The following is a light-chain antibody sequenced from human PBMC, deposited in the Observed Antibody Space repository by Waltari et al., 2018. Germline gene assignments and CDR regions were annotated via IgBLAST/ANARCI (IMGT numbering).Light chain of an antibody. V-gene: IGLV2-14*01. J-gene: IGLJ2*01. CDR1: SSDVGGYNY. CDR3: SSYSSGSTPAV. CDR2: EVR. Sequence: QSALTQPASVSGSPGQSITISCTGTSSDVGGYNYVSWYQQYQGKAPKLIIYEVRKRPSGVSTRISGSKSGNAGSLTIAGLRAEGDANYYCSSYSSGSTPAVFGGGTKVTVL.